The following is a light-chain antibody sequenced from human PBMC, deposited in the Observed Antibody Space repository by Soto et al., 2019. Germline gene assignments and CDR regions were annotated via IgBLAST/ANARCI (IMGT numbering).Light chain of an antibody. V-gene: IGLV2-14*01. CDR1: SSDVGGYNY. Sequence: QSALTQPASGSGSPGQSITISCTGTSSDVGGYNYVSWYQQHPGKAPNLMIYDVSNRPSGVSNRFSGSKSGNTASLTISGLQAEAEADYYCSSHTSSSTLYVFGTGTKVT. CDR2: DVS. CDR3: SSHTSSSTLYV. J-gene: IGLJ1*01.